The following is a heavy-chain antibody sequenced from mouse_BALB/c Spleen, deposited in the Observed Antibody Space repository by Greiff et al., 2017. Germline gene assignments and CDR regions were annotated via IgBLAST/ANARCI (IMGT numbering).Heavy chain of an antibody. D-gene: IGHD3-3*01. Sequence: VQLQQPGAELVKPGASLKLSCTASGYTFTSYWMHWVRQSPGQGLEWIGEIDPSDSDTNYNQKFKGKATLTVDKSYSTAYMQLSSLTSEDSAVYYCERCGDGDSYAMDYWGQGTSVTVSS. CDR3: ERCGDGDSYAMDY. CDR1: GYTFTSYW. V-gene: IGHV1-69*02. CDR2: IDPSDSDT. J-gene: IGHJ4*01.